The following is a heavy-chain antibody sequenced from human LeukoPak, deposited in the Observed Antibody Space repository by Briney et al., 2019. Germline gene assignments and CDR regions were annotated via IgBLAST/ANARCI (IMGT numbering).Heavy chain of an antibody. CDR2: ISGSSSYI. D-gene: IGHD3-16*01. CDR3: ARDSYAAIDY. V-gene: IGHV3-21*01. CDR1: GFSFSTHA. J-gene: IGHJ4*02. Sequence: GGSLRLSCVASGFSFSTHAMSWVRQAPGKGLEWVSSISGSSSYIYYADSVKGRFTISRDNAKNSLYLQMNSLRAEDTAVYYCARDSYAAIDYWGQGTLVTVSS.